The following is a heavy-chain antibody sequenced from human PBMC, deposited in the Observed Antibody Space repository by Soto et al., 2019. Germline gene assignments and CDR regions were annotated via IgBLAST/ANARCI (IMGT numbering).Heavy chain of an antibody. J-gene: IGHJ5*02. CDR1: GGSISSGGYS. V-gene: IGHV4-30-2*01. Sequence: QRQLQESGSGLVKPSQTLSLTCAVSGGSISSGGYSWSWIRQPPGKGLEWIGYIYHSGSTYYNPSLKSRVTISVDRSKNQFSLKLSSVTAADTAVYYCARNYYDSSGYYYTYGPPDNWFDPWGQGTLVTVSS. CDR3: ARNYYDSSGYYYTYGPPDNWFDP. CDR2: IYHSGST. D-gene: IGHD3-22*01.